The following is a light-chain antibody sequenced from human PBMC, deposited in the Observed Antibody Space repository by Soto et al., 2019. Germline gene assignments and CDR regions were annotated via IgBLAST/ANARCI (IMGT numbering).Light chain of an antibody. J-gene: IGKJ1*01. CDR1: QGISKY. Sequence: DIQMTQSPSSLSASVGDRVTITCRASQGISKYLAWYQQKPGKVPELLIYGASTLQPGVPSRFTGSGSGTDFALTISSLQPEDIATYYCQNYYSAPRTFGQGTKLELK. CDR2: GAS. V-gene: IGKV1-27*01. CDR3: QNYYSAPRT.